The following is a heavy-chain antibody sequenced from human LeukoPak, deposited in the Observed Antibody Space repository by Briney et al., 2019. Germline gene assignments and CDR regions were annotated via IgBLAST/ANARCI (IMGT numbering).Heavy chain of an antibody. D-gene: IGHD6-13*01. CDR1: GFTFSDYP. V-gene: IGHV3-30*04. CDR2: IAQDFVIQ. CDR3: ARDPAVGSPDYFDY. J-gene: IGHJ4*02. Sequence: GGSLRLSCVASGFTFSDYPMHWVRQAPGKGLEWVAVIAQDFVIQYADSLKGRVTISRDNSKNTVFLEMDSLRSEDAALYYCARDPAVGSPDYFDYWGQGTLVTVSS.